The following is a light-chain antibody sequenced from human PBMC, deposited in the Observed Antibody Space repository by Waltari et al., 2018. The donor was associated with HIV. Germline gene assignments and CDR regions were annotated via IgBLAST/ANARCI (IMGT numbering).Light chain of an antibody. CDR1: SSDVGGYNY. CDR3: ASYTSSRTVV. J-gene: IGLJ3*02. CDR2: DVS. Sequence: QSALTQPASVSGSPGQSITISCTGSSSDVGGYNYVSWDQKHPGKAPKLMIFDVSVRPSGVSYRFSATKSGNTASLTISGLQAEDEAYYYCASYTSSRTVVFGGGTKLTVL. V-gene: IGLV2-14*03.